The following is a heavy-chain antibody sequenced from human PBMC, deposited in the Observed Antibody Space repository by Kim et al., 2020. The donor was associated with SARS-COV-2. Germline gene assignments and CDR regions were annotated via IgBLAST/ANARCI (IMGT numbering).Heavy chain of an antibody. D-gene: IGHD1-26*01. CDR1: GGSISSSSYY. Sequence: SETLSLTCTVSGGSISSSSYYWGWIRQPPGKGLEWIGSIYYSGSTYYNPSLKSRVTISVDTSKNQFSLKLSSVTAADTAVYYCARHIVGATWAFDIWGQGTMVTVSS. CDR2: IYYSGST. V-gene: IGHV4-39*01. J-gene: IGHJ3*02. CDR3: ARHIVGATWAFDI.